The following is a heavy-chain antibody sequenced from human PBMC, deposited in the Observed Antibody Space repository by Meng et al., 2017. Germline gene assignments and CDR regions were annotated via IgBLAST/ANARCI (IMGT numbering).Heavy chain of an antibody. CDR1: GYTFTSYY. J-gene: IGHJ3*02. CDR2: INPSGGST. V-gene: IGHV1-46*01. CDR3: ARDDYGGNSEGDAFDI. Sequence: GESLKISCKASGYTFTSYYMHWVRQAPGQGLEWMGIINPSGGSTSYAQKFQGRVTMTRDTSTSTVYMELSSLRSEDTAVYYCARDDYGGNSEGDAFDIWGQGTMVTVSS. D-gene: IGHD4-23*01.